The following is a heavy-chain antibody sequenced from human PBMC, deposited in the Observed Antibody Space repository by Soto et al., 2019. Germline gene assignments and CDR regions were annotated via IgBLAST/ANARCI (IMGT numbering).Heavy chain of an antibody. CDR1: GFTFDDYA. D-gene: IGHD1-1*01. CDR3: AKGHTTAVFSYFDL. Sequence: EVQLVESGGGLVQPGRSLRLSCAASGFTFDDYAMNWVRQAPGKGLEWVSSISWNSGNIVYADSVKGRFTISRDNAKSALYLQMNGLRAEDTAFYYCAKGHTTAVFSYFDLWGRGILVTVSS. V-gene: IGHV3-9*01. CDR2: ISWNSGNI. J-gene: IGHJ2*01.